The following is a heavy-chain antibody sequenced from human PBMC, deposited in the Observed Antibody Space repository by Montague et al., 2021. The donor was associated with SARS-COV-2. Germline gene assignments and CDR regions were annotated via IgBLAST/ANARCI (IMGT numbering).Heavy chain of an antibody. J-gene: IGHJ2*01. V-gene: IGHV4-59*02. CDR2: IYYSGST. Sequence: SETLSLTCTVSGGSVSSYYWYWIRQPLGKGLEWIGCIYYSGSTNYYHSPKSRVTITVDTSKTKFSLTLNSVTAADTAVYYCARTIVVVSAASRYFDLWGRGTLVTVSS. D-gene: IGHD2-2*01. CDR3: ARTIVVVSAASRYFDL. CDR1: GGSVSSYY.